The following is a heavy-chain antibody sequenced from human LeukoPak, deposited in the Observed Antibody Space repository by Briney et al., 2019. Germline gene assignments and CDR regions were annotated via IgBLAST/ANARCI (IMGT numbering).Heavy chain of an antibody. V-gene: IGHV1-2*02. J-gene: IGHJ5*02. Sequence: ASVKVSCKASGYTFTGYYMHWVRQAPGQGLEWMGWINPNSGGTNYAQKFQGRVTMTRGTFISTAYMELSRLRSDDTAVYYCARARITMIRGIGVGWFDPWGQGTLVTVSS. D-gene: IGHD3-10*01. CDR3: ARARITMIRGIGVGWFDP. CDR1: GYTFTGYY. CDR2: INPNSGGT.